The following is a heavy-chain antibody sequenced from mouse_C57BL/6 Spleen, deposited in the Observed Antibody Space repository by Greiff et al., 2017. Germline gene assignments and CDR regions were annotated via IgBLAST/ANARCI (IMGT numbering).Heavy chain of an antibody. CDR3: TRGTVVGDWYFDV. J-gene: IGHJ1*03. V-gene: IGHV5-9-1*02. Sequence: EVHLVDSGEGLVKPGGSLKLSCAASGFTFSSYAMSWVRQTPEKRLEWVAYISSGGDYIYYADTVKGRFTISRDNARNTLYLQMSSLKSEDTAMYYCTRGTVVGDWYFDVWGTGTTVTVSA. CDR2: ISSGGDYI. CDR1: GFTFSSYA. D-gene: IGHD1-1*01.